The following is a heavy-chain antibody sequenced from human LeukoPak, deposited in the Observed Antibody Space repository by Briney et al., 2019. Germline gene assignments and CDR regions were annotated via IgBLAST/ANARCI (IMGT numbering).Heavy chain of an antibody. D-gene: IGHD3-3*01. Sequence: GESLKISCKGSGYSFTSYWIGWVRQMPGKGLEWMGIIYPGDSDTRYSPSFQGQATISADKSISTAYLQWSSLKASDTAMYYCARQVKYDFWSGYPSYWYFDLWGRGTLVTVSS. CDR1: GYSFTSYW. V-gene: IGHV5-51*01. CDR2: IYPGDSDT. J-gene: IGHJ2*01. CDR3: ARQVKYDFWSGYPSYWYFDL.